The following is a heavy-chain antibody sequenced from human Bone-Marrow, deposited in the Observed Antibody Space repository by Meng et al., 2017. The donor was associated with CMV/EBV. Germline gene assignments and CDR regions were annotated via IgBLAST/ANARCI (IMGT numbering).Heavy chain of an antibody. V-gene: IGHV1-8*03. CDR3: ARGRSIAARVNWFDP. CDR1: GYTFTGYY. J-gene: IGHJ5*02. D-gene: IGHD6-6*01. CDR2: MNPNSGNT. Sequence: ASVKVSCKASGYTFTGYYMHWVRQAPGQGLEWMGWMNPNSGNTGYAQKFQGRVTITRNTSISTAYMELSSLRSEDTAVYYCARGRSIAARVNWFDPRGQGTLVTVSS.